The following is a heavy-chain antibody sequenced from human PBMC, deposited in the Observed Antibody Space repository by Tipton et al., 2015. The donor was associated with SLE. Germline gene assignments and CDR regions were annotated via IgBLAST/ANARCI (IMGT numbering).Heavy chain of an antibody. Sequence: TLSLTCTVSGGSISSFFWSWIRQPPGKGLEWIGHIYYSGSTNYNPSLKSRVTISVDTSKNQFSLKLGSVTAADTAVYYCARHVGGFWSGSSFDDWGQGTLVTVSS. CDR1: GGSISSFF. V-gene: IGHV4-59*08. CDR2: IYYSGST. CDR3: ARHVGGFWSGSSFDD. J-gene: IGHJ4*02. D-gene: IGHD3-3*01.